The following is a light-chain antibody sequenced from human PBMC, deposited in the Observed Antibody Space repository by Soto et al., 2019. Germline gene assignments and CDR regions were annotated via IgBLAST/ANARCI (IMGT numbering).Light chain of an antibody. Sequence: EIKMNLSRYSLSASVEERVILTCRASQSISNHLNWYQQKPGKAPKLLIFAASSLQSGVPSRFSGSRSGPDFTLTISSLQPEDFATYYCQQSYSSPPTFGQGTKVDIK. CDR1: QSISNH. CDR2: AAS. J-gene: IGKJ1*01. CDR3: QQSYSSPPT. V-gene: IGKV1-39*01.